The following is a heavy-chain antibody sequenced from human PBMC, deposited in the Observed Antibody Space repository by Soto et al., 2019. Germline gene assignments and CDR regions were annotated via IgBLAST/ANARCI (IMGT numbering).Heavy chain of an antibody. CDR1: GFTFSSYG. CDR3: ARTYYGSGSYYFEY. J-gene: IGHJ4*02. D-gene: IGHD3-10*01. Sequence: QVRLVESGGGVAQPGRSLRLSCAASGFTFSSYGMHWVRQAPGKGLEWVAVIWYDGSTTYYADSVKGRFTISRDNSKNTLYLQMNNLRGEEKGVYYCARTYYGSGSYYFEYWGQGTLVTVSS. CDR2: IWYDGSTT. V-gene: IGHV3-33*01.